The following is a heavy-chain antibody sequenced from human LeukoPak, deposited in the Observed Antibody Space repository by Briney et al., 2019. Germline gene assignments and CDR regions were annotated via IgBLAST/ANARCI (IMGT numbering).Heavy chain of an antibody. J-gene: IGHJ6*03. CDR2: INPNSGGT. V-gene: IGHV1-2*02. CDR1: GYTFTGYY. D-gene: IGHD6-19*01. CDR3: AREGAVAAIYYYYMDV. Sequence: ASVKVSCKASGYTFTGYYMHWVRQAPGQGLEWMGWINPNSGGTNYAQKFQGRVTMTRDTSISTAYMELSRLRSDDTAVYYCAREGAVAAIYYYYMDVWGKGTTVTVSS.